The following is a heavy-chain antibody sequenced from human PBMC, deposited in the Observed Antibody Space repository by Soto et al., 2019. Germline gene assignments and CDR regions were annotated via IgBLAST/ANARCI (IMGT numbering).Heavy chain of an antibody. J-gene: IGHJ4*02. D-gene: IGHD1-26*01. CDR3: ARDRSDSGSYSIFDN. CDR1: GFTFSSCW. V-gene: IGHV3-7*04. CDR2: IKEDGRDK. Sequence: GGSLRLSCAASGFTFSSCWMSWVRQAPGKGLEWVANIKEDGRDKHYVDSVKGRFTISRDNAKNSLYLQMDSLRAEDTAVYYCARDRSDSGSYSIFDNWGQGTLVTVSS.